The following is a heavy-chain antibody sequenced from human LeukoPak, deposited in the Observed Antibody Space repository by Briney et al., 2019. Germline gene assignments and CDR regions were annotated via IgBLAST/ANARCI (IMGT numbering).Heavy chain of an antibody. CDR3: ARGKSGYSP. J-gene: IGHJ4*02. CDR1: GYTFIENY. V-gene: IGHV1-2*02. D-gene: IGHD3-3*01. CDR2: INPHTGAA. Sequence: ASVKVSCKVSGYTFIENYIHWVRQAPGQGLEWMGLINPHTGAANYSQKFQGRVAMTRVTSISTAYMHLTRLKFDDTAVYYCARGKSGYSPWGQGTPVTVSS.